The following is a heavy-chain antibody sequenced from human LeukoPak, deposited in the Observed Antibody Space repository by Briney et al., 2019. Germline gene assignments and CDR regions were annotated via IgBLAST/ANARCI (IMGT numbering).Heavy chain of an antibody. CDR3: ARVAEIQLWLRSAFDY. CDR2: ISSGSSTT. Sequence: PGGSLRLSCAASGFTFSDYYMSWIRQAPGKGLEWVSYISSGSSTTYYADSVKGRFTISRDNAESSLYLQMNSLRDEDTAVYYCARVAEIQLWLRSAFDYWGQGTVVTVSS. V-gene: IGHV3-11*04. J-gene: IGHJ4*02. CDR1: GFTFSDYY. D-gene: IGHD5-18*01.